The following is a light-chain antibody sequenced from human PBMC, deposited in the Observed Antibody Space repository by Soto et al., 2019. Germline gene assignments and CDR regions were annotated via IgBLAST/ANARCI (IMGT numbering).Light chain of an antibody. CDR1: QNINNW. V-gene: IGKV1-5*03. CDR2: KAS. Sequence: DIQMTQSPSTLSAFVGDTVTITCRASQNINNWLAWYQQKPGKAPKLLIYKASSLESGVPSKFSGSGSATEFTLTISGLQPDDFATYYCQQYDTFSHTFGQGTKLEIK. CDR3: QQYDTFSHT. J-gene: IGKJ2*01.